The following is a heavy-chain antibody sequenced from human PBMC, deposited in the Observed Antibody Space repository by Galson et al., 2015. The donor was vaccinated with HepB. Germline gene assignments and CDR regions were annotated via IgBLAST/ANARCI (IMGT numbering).Heavy chain of an antibody. Sequence: SLRLSCAASGFTFSSYAMSWVRQAPGKGLEWVSLIYGSGGTTYYADSVKGRFTISRDNSKNTLSLQMNSLRAEDTAIYYCAKGYDSSGYSRFHFDSWGQGTLVTVSS. CDR1: GFTFSSYA. CDR2: IYGSGGTT. CDR3: AKGYDSSGYSRFHFDS. D-gene: IGHD3-22*01. J-gene: IGHJ4*02. V-gene: IGHV3-23*01.